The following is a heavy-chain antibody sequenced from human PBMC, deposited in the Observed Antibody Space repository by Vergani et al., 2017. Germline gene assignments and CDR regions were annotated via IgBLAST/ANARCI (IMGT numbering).Heavy chain of an antibody. CDR3: ARDPRYCSSTSCYRNAFDI. CDR1: GFTFDDYA. CDR2: ISWNSGSI. D-gene: IGHD2-2*02. Sequence: EVQLVESGGGLVQPGRSLRLSCAASGFTFDDYAMHWVRQAPGKGLEWVSGISWNSGSIGYADSVKGRFTISRDNSKNSLYLQMNSLRAEDTAVYYCARDPRYCSSTSCYRNAFDIWGQGTMVTVSS. V-gene: IGHV3-9*01. J-gene: IGHJ3*02.